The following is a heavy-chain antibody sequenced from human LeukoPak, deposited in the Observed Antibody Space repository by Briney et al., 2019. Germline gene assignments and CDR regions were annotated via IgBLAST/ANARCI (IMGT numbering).Heavy chain of an antibody. D-gene: IGHD3-10*01. CDR1: GFTFSSYG. Sequence: GGTLRLSCAASGFTFSSYGMSWVRQAPGKGLEWVSAISGSGGRTYYADSVKGRFTISRDNSKNTLYLQMNSLRAEDTAVYYCATRITMVRAAPYWGQGTLVTVSS. CDR3: ATRITMVRAAPY. CDR2: ISGSGGRT. V-gene: IGHV3-23*01. J-gene: IGHJ4*02.